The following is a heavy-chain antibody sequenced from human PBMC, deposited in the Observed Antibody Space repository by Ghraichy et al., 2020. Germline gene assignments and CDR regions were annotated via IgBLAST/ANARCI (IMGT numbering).Heavy chain of an antibody. CDR3: AKDWSPAAIFYYFDY. J-gene: IGHJ4*02. V-gene: IGHV3-30*18. CDR1: GFTFSSYG. CDR2: ISYDGSNK. Sequence: GGSLRLSCAASGFTFSSYGMHWVRQAPGKGLEWVAVISYDGSNKYYADSVKGRFTISRDNSKNTLYLQMNSLRAEDTAVYYCAKDWSPAAIFYYFDYWGQGTLVTVSS. D-gene: IGHD2-2*02.